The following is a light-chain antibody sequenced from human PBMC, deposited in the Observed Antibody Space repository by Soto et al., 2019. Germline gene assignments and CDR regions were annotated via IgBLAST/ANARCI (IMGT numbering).Light chain of an antibody. CDR3: SSYAGTNAV. Sequence: QSALTQPPSASGSPGQSVTISCTGTSGDVGGYNYVSWYQQHPGKAPKLMIYEVTKRPSGVPDRFFGSKSGNTASLTVSGLQAEDEADYYCSSYAGTNAVFGGGTKLTVL. CDR2: EVT. V-gene: IGLV2-8*01. J-gene: IGLJ3*02. CDR1: SGDVGGYNY.